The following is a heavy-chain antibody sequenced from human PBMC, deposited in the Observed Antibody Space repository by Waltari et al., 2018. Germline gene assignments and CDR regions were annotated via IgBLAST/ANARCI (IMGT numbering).Heavy chain of an antibody. D-gene: IGHD1-1*01. J-gene: IGHJ3*02. CDR3: ARDFRNGASDI. V-gene: IGHV3-11*04. CDR2: MCNRETKI. CDR1: RFTLGDSC. Sequence: QVELVESGGGLVKPGESLRLSCAASRFTLGDSCMTWIRQAPGKGMEWISNMCNRETKIHYADSVKGRFTISRDNAKNALYLQMDSLRADDTAVYYCARDFRNGASDIWGRGTMVTVAS.